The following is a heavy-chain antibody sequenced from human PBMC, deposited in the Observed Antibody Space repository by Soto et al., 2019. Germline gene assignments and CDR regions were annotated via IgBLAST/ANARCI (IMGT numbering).Heavy chain of an antibody. CDR3: ARASFALAGYYDDYCRGV. J-gene: IGHJ6*02. CDR2: IIPILGIA. D-gene: IGHD6-19*01. V-gene: IGHV1-69*02. CDR1: GGTFSSYT. Sequence: QVQLVQSGAEVKKPGSSVKVSCKASGGTFSSYTISWVRQAPGQGLEWMGRIIPILGIATHDQKFQDRVTINAAKATNTAYMELSSLTSEKTAVYYCARASFALAGYYDDYCRGVWGQGTTVVVS.